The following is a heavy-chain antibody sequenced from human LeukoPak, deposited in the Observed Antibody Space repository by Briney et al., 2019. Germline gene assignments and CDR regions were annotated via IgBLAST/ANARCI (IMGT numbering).Heavy chain of an antibody. CDR3: ALAATTVVTLNWFDP. V-gene: IGHV1-69*05. CDR1: GGTFSSYA. J-gene: IGHJ5*02. CDR2: IIPIFGTA. Sequence: SVKVSCKASGGTFSSYAISWVRQAPGQGLEWMGGIIPIFGTANYAQKFQGRVTITTDESTSTAYMELSSLRSEDTAVYYCALAATTVVTLNWFDPWGQGTLVTVSS. D-gene: IGHD4-23*01.